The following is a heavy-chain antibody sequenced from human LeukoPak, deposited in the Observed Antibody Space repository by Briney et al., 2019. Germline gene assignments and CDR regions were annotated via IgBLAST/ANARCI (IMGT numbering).Heavy chain of an antibody. CDR2: INYSGNI. V-gene: IGHV4-39*01. CDR3: ARYPGYRSAWWYFDL. D-gene: IGHD2-2*03. CDR1: GGYINSNNHY. J-gene: IGHJ4*02. Sequence: PSETLSLTCNVSGGYINSNNHYRGWIRQPPGKGLEWLGSINYSGNIFYSPSLNSRVTISVGTSGNQLPLKLTSATAADTAVYYCARYPGYRSAWWYFDLWGQGTLVTVSS.